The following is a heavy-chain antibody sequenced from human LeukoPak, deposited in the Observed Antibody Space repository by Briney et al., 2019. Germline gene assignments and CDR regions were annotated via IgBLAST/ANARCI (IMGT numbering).Heavy chain of an antibody. CDR1: GGSISNGSYY. CDR2: IYTSGST. CDR3: ASRLYCSGGSCYPDY. V-gene: IGHV4-61*02. Sequence: SQTLSLTCTVSGGSISNGSYYWTWIRQPAGKGLECIGRIYTSGSTNYNPSLKSRVTISVDTSKNQFSLKLSSVTAADTAVYYCASRLYCSGGSCYPDYWGQGTLVTVSS. D-gene: IGHD2-15*01. J-gene: IGHJ4*02.